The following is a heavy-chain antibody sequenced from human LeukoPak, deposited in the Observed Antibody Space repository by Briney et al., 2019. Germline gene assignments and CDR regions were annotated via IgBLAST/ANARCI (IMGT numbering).Heavy chain of an antibody. CDR3: ARSLAKSDSLDY. CDR2: INPNSGGT. CDR1: GYTFTGYY. D-gene: IGHD3-16*02. Sequence: ASVKVSCKASGYTFTGYYMHWVRQAPGQGLEWMGWINPNSGGTNYAQKFQGMVTMTRDTSISTAYMELSRLRSDDTAVYYCARSLAKSDSLDYWGQGTLVTVSS. J-gene: IGHJ4*02. V-gene: IGHV1-2*02.